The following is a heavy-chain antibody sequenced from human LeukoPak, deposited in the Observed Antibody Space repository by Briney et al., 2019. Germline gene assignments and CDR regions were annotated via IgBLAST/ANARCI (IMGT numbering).Heavy chain of an antibody. D-gene: IGHD4-11*01. CDR1: GFTFSSYW. CDR3: ARDARGYSNVDAFDI. J-gene: IGHJ3*02. V-gene: IGHV3-7*01. CDR2: IKEDGSEK. Sequence: GGSLRLTCAASGFTFSSYWMTSVRQAPGKGLEWVANIKEDGSEKYYVDSVKGRFTISRDDAKNSLYLQMNSLRAEDTAVYYCARDARGYSNVDAFDIWGQGTMVTVSS.